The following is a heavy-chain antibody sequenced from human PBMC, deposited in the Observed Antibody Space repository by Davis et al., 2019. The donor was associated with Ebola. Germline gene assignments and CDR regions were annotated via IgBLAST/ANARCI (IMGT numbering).Heavy chain of an antibody. V-gene: IGHV4-34*01. J-gene: IGHJ5*02. Sequence: SQTLSLTCAVYGGSFSGYYWSWIRQPPGKGLEWIGEINHSGSTNYNPSLKSRVTISVDTSKNQFSLKLSSVTAADTALYYCARHGGPRIFTVTTWGGWFDPWGQGTLVTVSS. CDR1: GGSFSGYY. D-gene: IGHD4-17*01. CDR2: INHSGST. CDR3: ARHGGPRIFTVTTWGGWFDP.